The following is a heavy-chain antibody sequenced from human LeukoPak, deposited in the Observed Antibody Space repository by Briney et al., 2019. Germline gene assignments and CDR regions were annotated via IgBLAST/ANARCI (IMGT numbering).Heavy chain of an antibody. CDR3: ARGGYNIWEYYFGY. V-gene: IGHV4-59*07. CDR2: IDYSGST. Sequence: SDTLSLTCAVYGGSFSGYYWSWIRQPPGKGLEWIGYIDYSGSTNYNPSLKSRVTISVDTSKNQFSLKLSSVTAADTAVYYCARGGYNIWEYYFGYWGRGTLVTVSS. J-gene: IGHJ4*02. D-gene: IGHD5-24*01. CDR1: GGSFSGYY.